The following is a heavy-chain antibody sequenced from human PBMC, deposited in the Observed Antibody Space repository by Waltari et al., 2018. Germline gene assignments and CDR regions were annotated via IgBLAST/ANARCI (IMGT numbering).Heavy chain of an antibody. D-gene: IGHD3-22*01. J-gene: IGHJ4*02. CDR2: IGGSGGST. CDR1: GFTFSSYA. CDR3: AKTSYYDSGGAFDY. V-gene: IGHV3-23*01. Sequence: EVQLLESGGGLVQPGGSLRLSCAASGFTFSSYAMSWVRQAPGKGLEWVSAIGGSGGSTYYADSVKGRFTISRDNSKNTLYLQMNSRRAEDTAVYYCAKTSYYDSGGAFDYWGQGTLVTVSS.